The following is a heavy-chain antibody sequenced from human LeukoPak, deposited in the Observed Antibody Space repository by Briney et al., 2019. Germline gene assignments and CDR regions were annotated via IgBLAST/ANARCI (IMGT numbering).Heavy chain of an antibody. CDR3: ASSAAAGTFWFDP. D-gene: IGHD6-13*01. Sequence: SQTLSLTCTVSGASFSSGSYFWSWIRQHPGKGLEWIGYIYYSGSTYYNPSLKSRVTISVDTSKNQFSLKLSSVTAADTAVYYCASSAAAGTFWFDPWGQGTLVTVSS. V-gene: IGHV4-31*03. CDR2: IYYSGST. CDR1: GASFSSGSYF. J-gene: IGHJ5*02.